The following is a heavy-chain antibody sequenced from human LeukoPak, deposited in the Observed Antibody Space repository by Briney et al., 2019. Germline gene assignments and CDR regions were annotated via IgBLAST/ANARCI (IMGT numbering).Heavy chain of an antibody. V-gene: IGHV3-53*04. CDR1: GFTFGSSS. CDR3: GYSGYDFPFDY. D-gene: IGHD5-12*01. Sequence: GGSLRLSCAASGFTFGSSSMSWVRQAPGKGLEWVSVIYSGGSTFYADSVKGRFTISRHNSRNTLYLQMNSLRAEDTAVYYCGYSGYDFPFDYWGQGTLVTVSS. J-gene: IGHJ4*02. CDR2: IYSGGST.